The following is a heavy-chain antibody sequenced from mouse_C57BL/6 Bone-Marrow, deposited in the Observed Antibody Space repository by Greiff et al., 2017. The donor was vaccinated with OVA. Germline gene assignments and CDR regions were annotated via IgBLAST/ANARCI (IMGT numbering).Heavy chain of an antibody. V-gene: IGHV2-5*01. CDR1: GFSLTSYG. J-gene: IGHJ2*01. CDR3: AKIRENWEYYFDY. Sequence: VQLQQSGPGLVQPSQSLSITCTVSGFSLTSYGVHWVRQSPGKGLEWLGVIWRGGSTDYNAAFMSRLSITKDNSKSQVFFKMNSLQADDTAIYYCAKIRENWEYYFDYWGQGTTLTVSS. CDR2: IWRGGST. D-gene: IGHD4-1*01.